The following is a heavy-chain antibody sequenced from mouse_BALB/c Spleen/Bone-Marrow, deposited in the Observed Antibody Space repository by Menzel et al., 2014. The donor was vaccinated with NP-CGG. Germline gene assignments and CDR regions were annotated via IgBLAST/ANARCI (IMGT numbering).Heavy chain of an antibody. CDR3: ARKYGKGGDY. CDR1: GYTFTGYW. J-gene: IGHJ2*01. CDR2: IDPSDSET. V-gene: IGHV1-61*01. Sequence: VQLQQSGAELVRPGASVKSSCKASGYTFTGYWMNWVKQRPGQGLEWIGMIDPSDSETHYNQMFKDKATLSVDKSSSTAYMQLSSLTSDDSAVYYCARKYGKGGDYWGQGTTRTVSS. D-gene: IGHD2-10*02.